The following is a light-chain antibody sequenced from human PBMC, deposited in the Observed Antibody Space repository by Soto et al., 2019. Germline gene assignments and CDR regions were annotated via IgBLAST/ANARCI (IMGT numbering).Light chain of an antibody. Sequence: EIVMTQSPATLSVSPGERATLSCRASQSISNNLAWYQQKPGQAPSLLISGASTRATGIPARFSGSGSGTEFTLTISSLQSEDSAVYYCQQYNNWPPRTFGQGTKLEIK. V-gene: IGKV3-15*01. CDR1: QSISNN. CDR3: QQYNNWPPRT. CDR2: GAS. J-gene: IGKJ2*01.